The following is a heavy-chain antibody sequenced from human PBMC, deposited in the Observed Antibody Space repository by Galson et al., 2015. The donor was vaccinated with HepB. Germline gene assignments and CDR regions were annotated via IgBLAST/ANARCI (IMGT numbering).Heavy chain of an antibody. J-gene: IGHJ4*02. V-gene: IGHV3-30*18. CDR2: ISYDGSNK. D-gene: IGHD6-19*01. Sequence: SLRLSCAASGFTFSSYGMHWVRQAPGKGLEWVAVISYDGSNKYYADSVKGRFTISRDNSKNTLYLQMNSLRAEDTAVYYCAKDHNDSSGFDYWGQGTLVTVSS. CDR3: AKDHNDSSGFDY. CDR1: GFTFSSYG.